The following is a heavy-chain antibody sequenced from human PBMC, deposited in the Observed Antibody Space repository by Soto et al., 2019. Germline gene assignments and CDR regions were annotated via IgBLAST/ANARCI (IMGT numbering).Heavy chain of an antibody. D-gene: IGHD1-26*01. CDR2: SNHSGST. CDR1: GGSFSVYY. J-gene: IGHJ4*02. V-gene: IGHV4-34*01. Sequence: SETLSLTCDVYGGSFSVYYWSWIRQPPGKGLEWIVESNHSGSTNYNPSLKSRVTISVDTSKNQFSLKLSSVTAAETDVYYCARGELGDSFDYWGQGTLVTVSS. CDR3: ARGELGDSFDY.